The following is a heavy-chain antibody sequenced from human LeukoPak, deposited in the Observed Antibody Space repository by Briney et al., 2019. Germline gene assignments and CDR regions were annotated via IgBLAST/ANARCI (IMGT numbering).Heavy chain of an antibody. D-gene: IGHD3-22*01. V-gene: IGHV1-69*05. CDR1: GGTFSSYA. Sequence: SVKLSCKASGGTFSSYAISWVRQAPGQGLEWMRGIIPIFGTANYAQKFQGRVTITTDESTSTAYMALSSLGSEDTAVYYCARGSEYYDSSGYYYFDYWGQGTLVTVSS. J-gene: IGHJ4*02. CDR3: ARGSEYYDSSGYYYFDY. CDR2: IIPIFGTA.